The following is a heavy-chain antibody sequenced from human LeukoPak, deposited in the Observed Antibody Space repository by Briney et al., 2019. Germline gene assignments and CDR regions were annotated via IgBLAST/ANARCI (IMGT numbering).Heavy chain of an antibody. D-gene: IGHD1-26*01. J-gene: IGHJ4*02. Sequence: ASVKVSCKASGYTFTGCYMHWVRQAPGQGLEWMGWINPNSGGTNYAQKFQGRVTMTRDTSISTAYMELSRLRSDDTAVYYCARVELPLGYYFDYWGQGTLVTVSS. CDR1: GYTFTGCY. CDR2: INPNSGGT. CDR3: ARVELPLGYYFDY. V-gene: IGHV1-2*02.